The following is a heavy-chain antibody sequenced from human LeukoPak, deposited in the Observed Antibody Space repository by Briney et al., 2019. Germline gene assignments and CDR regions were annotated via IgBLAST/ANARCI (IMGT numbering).Heavy chain of an antibody. D-gene: IGHD3-10*01. CDR3: AKVRGSYGSGIIDY. V-gene: IGHV3-23*01. CDR1: GFTFSSHA. CDR2: ISSGAGT. Sequence: GGSLRLSCAASGFTFSSHAMSWVRQAPGKGLEWVSRISSGAGTYYADSVKGRFTISRDNSKNTLYLQMNSLRAEDTAEYYCAKVRGSYGSGIIDYWGQGTLVTVSS. J-gene: IGHJ4*02.